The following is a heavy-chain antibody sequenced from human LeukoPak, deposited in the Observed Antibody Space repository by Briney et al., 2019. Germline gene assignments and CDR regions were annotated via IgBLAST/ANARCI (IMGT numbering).Heavy chain of an antibody. CDR2: IKQDGSEK. CDR3: ARSLAVAGLSYFDY. D-gene: IGHD6-19*01. V-gene: IGHV3-7*01. CDR1: GFTFSSYW. J-gene: IGHJ4*02. Sequence: GGSLRLSCAASGFTFSSYWMSWVRQAPGKGLEWVANIKQDGSEKNYVDSVKGRFTISRDNAKNSLYLQMNSLRAEDTAVYYCARSLAVAGLSYFDYWGQGTLVTVSS.